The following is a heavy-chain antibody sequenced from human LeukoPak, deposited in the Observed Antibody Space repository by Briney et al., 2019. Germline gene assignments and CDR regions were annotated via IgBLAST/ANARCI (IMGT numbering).Heavy chain of an antibody. CDR2: ISWNSGSI. J-gene: IGHJ4*02. Sequence: GRSLRLSCAASGFTFNDYAMHWVRQAPGKGLEWVSGISWNSGSIGYADSVKGRFTISRDNAKNSLYLQMNSLRAEDMASYYCARGLDSSAYYYFDYWGQGTLVTVPS. CDR3: ARGLDSSAYYYFDY. CDR1: GFTFNDYA. D-gene: IGHD6-19*01. V-gene: IGHV3-9*03.